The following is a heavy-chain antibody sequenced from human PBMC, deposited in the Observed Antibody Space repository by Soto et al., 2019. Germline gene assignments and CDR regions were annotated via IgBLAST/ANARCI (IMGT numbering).Heavy chain of an antibody. D-gene: IGHD6-13*01. V-gene: IGHV3-30*03. CDR1: GFTFNSYG. CDR3: ARTRSTWSDFHYYSLDV. Sequence: GGSLRLSCAASGFTFNSYGMHWVRQGPGNGLEWVAFISYDSTKTYYADSVKGRFTISRDNSNSALYVQMNSLTGEDTAVYYCARTRSTWSDFHYYSLDVWGQGTTVTVSS. CDR2: ISYDSTKT. J-gene: IGHJ6*02.